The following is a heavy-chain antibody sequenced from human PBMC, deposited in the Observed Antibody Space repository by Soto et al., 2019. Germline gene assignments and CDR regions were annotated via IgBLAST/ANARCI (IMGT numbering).Heavy chain of an antibody. J-gene: IGHJ4*02. CDR3: SCLWKAWYRVPGTFDY. CDR2: IYYSGST. Sequence: SETLSLTCTVSGGSISSYYWSWIRQPPGKGLEWIGYIYYSGSTNYNPSLKSRVTISVDTSKNQFSLKLSSVTAADTAVYYCSCLWKAWYRVPGTFDYWGQGTLVTVSS. D-gene: IGHD1-1*01. V-gene: IGHV4-59*08. CDR1: GGSISSYY.